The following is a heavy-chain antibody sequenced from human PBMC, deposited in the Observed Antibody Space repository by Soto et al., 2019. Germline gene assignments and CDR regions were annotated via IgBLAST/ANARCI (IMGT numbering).Heavy chain of an antibody. CDR2: IYYSGST. D-gene: IGHD6-13*01. CDR1: GGSISSGGYY. J-gene: IGHJ5*02. V-gene: IGHV4-31*03. Sequence: LSLTCTVSGGSISSGGYYWSWIRQHPGKGLEWIGYIYYSGSTYYNPSLKSRVTISVDTSKNQFSLKLSSVTAADTAVYYCARVLGQQLPTNWFDPWGQGTLVTVSS. CDR3: ARVLGQQLPTNWFDP.